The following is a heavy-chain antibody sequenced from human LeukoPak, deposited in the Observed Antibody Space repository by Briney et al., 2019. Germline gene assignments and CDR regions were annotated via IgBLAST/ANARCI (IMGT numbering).Heavy chain of an antibody. D-gene: IGHD6-19*01. CDR3: ARDVQAGPGH. Sequence: GGSLRLSCAASGFTLCNDWMRWVRQAPGKGLVWVSRINGDGSSTTYADSVKGRFTISRDNAKNTLYLQMNSLRAEDTAVYCARDVQAGPGHWGQGSLVTVSS. CDR1: GFTLCNDW. J-gene: IGHJ4*02. CDR2: INGDGSST. V-gene: IGHV3-74*01.